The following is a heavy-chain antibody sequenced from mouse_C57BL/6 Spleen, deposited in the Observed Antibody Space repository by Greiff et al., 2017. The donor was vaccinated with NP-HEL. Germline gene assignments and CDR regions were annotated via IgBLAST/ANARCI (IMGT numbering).Heavy chain of an antibody. CDR1: GYTFTSYG. V-gene: IGHV1-81*01. D-gene: IGHD2-4*01. J-gene: IGHJ4*01. CDR3: ARRNYDHYAMDY. CDR2: IYPRSGNT. Sequence: QVQLQQSGAELARPGASVKLSCKASGYTFTSYGISWVKQRTGQGLEWIGEIYPRSGNTYYNEKFKGKATLTADKSSSTAYLELRSLTSEDSAVYFCARRNYDHYAMDYWGQGTSVTVSS.